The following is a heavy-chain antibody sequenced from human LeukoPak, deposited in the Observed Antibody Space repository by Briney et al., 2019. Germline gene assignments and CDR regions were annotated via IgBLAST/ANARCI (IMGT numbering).Heavy chain of an antibody. CDR1: GFTFSSYA. CDR3: ARDFGY. J-gene: IGHJ4*02. V-gene: IGHV3-30-3*01. Sequence: GGSLRLSCAASGFTFSSYAMHWVRQAPGKGLEWVAVISYDGSNKYYADSVKGRFTISRDNSKNTLYLLMNSLRAEDTAVYYCARDFGYWGQGTLVTVSS. D-gene: IGHD3-10*01. CDR2: ISYDGSNK.